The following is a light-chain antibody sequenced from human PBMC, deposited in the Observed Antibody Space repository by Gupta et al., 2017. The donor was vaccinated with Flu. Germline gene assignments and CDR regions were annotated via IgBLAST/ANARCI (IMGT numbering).Light chain of an antibody. CDR3: CAYAGRSYV. Sequence: SVLPQPLSVSGSPGQSVTISCTGTSNDIGGYNYVSWYQHHPGKAPRLMIYDVPQRPAGVPDRFSGSKSGNSASLTISGLQDEDEADYYCCAYAGRSYVFGTGTKVTVL. CDR1: SNDIGGYNY. J-gene: IGLJ1*01. V-gene: IGLV2-11*01. CDR2: DVP.